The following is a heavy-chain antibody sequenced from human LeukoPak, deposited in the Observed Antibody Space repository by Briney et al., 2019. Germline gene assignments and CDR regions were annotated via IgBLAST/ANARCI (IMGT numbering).Heavy chain of an antibody. CDR2: INWNGDRT. Sequence: PGGSLRLSCAASGFTLSSYWLHWVRQAPGKGLVWVSGINWNGDRTGYADSVKGRFTISRDNAKKSLYLQMNSLRAEDTALYYCARRDYYGSGSPDFWGQGTLVTVSS. D-gene: IGHD3-10*01. J-gene: IGHJ4*02. V-gene: IGHV3-20*04. CDR3: ARRDYYGSGSPDF. CDR1: GFTLSSYW.